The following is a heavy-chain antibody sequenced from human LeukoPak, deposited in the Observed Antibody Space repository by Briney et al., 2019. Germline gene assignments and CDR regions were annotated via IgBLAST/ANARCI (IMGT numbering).Heavy chain of an antibody. CDR3: ARDQGYYDSNLSI. V-gene: IGHV3-33*01. CDR1: GFTFSSYV. D-gene: IGHD3-22*01. Sequence: GGSLRLSCAASGFTFSSYVMHWVRQAPGKGLEWVAVIWYDGSNKYYADSVKGRFTISRDNSKNTLYLQMNSLRAEDTAVYYCARDQGYYDSNLSIWGQGTMVTVSS. J-gene: IGHJ3*02. CDR2: IWYDGSNK.